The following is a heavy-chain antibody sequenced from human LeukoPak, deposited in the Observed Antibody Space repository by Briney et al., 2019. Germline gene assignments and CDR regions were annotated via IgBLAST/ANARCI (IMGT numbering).Heavy chain of an antibody. CDR2: IYYSGST. CDR3: ARGGGSGWYDLYYYYYGMDV. D-gene: IGHD6-19*01. J-gene: IGHJ6*02. CDR1: GGSISSYY. V-gene: IGHV4-59*01. Sequence: ASETLSLTCAVSGGSISSYYWSWIRQPPGKGLEWIGYIYYSGSTNYNPSLKSRVTISVDTSKNQFSLKLSSVTAADTAVYYCARGGGSGWYDLYYYYYGMDVWGQGTTVTASS.